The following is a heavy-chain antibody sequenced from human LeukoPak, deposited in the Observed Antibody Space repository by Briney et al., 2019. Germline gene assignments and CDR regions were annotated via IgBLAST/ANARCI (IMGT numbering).Heavy chain of an antibody. CDR1: GYTFTSYY. CDR3: ARDVNDQDYYDSSGYFGVGDY. Sequence: ASVKVSCKASGYTFTSYYMHWVRQAPGQGLEWMGIINPSGGSTSYAQKFQGRVTMTRDMSKSTVYMELSSLRSEDTAVYYCARDVNDQDYYDSSGYFGVGDYWGQGTLVTVSS. CDR2: INPSGGST. V-gene: IGHV1-46*01. J-gene: IGHJ4*02. D-gene: IGHD3-22*01.